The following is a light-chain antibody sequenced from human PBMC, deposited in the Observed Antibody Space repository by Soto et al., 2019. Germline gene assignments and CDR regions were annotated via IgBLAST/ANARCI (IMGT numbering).Light chain of an antibody. Sequence: IVLTQSPAPLSVSPGESATLSCRAGQSINNNLAWYQQKPGQAPRLLIYGASTRAAVTPARFSGDGSGTDFTLTISSLQSEDCEVYFCQQYNNWPYTFGQGTKLEI. CDR1: QSINNN. CDR2: GAS. J-gene: IGKJ2*01. V-gene: IGKV3-15*01. CDR3: QQYNNWPYT.